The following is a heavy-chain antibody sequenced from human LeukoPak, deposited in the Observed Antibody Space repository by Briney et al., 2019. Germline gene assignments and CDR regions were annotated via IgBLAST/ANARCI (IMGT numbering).Heavy chain of an antibody. CDR3: ASSSIAARWGFDY. D-gene: IGHD6-6*01. CDR1: GYSFTSYW. J-gene: IGHJ4*02. V-gene: IGHV5-51*01. CDR2: IYPGDSDT. Sequence: GESLKISCKGSGYSFTSYWIGWVRQMPGKGLEWMGIIYPGDSDTRYSPSFQGQVTISADKSISTAYLQWSSLKASDTAMYYCASSSIAARWGFDYWGQGTLVTVSS.